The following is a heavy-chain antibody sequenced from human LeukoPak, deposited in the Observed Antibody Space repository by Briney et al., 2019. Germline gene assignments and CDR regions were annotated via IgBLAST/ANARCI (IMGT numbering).Heavy chain of an antibody. D-gene: IGHD3-10*01. CDR1: GFTFDDYA. CDR3: AKGRGFDY. J-gene: IGHJ4*02. Sequence: SGGSLRLSCVASGFTFDDYAMYWVRQAPGKGLEWASLITGNGGITSYGDSVKGRFTVSRDNSKNSLYLQMNSLRTEDSALYYCAKGRGFDYWGQGTLVTVSS. V-gene: IGHV3-43*02. CDR2: ITGNGGIT.